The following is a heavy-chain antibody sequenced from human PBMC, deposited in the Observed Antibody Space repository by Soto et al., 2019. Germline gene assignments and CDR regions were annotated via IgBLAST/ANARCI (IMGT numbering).Heavy chain of an antibody. J-gene: IGHJ6*02. Sequence: GGSLRLSCAASGFTFSSYAMSWVRQAPGKGLEWVSAISGSGGSTYYADSVKGRFTISRDNSKNTLYLQMNSLRAEDTAVYYCAKDQLAGGFDIVVVPAAPGIKYYYYGMDVWGQGTTVTVSS. V-gene: IGHV3-23*01. CDR3: AKDQLAGGFDIVVVPAAPGIKYYYYGMDV. CDR1: GFTFSSYA. D-gene: IGHD2-2*01. CDR2: ISGSGGST.